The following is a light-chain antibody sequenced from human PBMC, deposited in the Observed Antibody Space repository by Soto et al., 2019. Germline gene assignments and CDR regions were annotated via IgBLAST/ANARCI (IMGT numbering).Light chain of an antibody. CDR2: DVS. CDR1: SSDIGLYKY. J-gene: IGLJ2*01. Sequence: QSALTQPASLSGSPRQSITISGTGTSSDIGLYKYVSWYQQHPGKAPKLMIYDVSNRPSGVSNRFSGSKSGNTASLTISGLQAEDEADYYCSSKTTNSRVVFGGGPKLTVL. CDR3: SSKTTNSRVV. V-gene: IGLV2-14*01.